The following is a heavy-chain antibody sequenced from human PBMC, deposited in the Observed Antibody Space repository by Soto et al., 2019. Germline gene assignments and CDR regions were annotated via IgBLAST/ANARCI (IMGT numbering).Heavy chain of an antibody. V-gene: IGHV4-61*01. J-gene: IGHJ4*02. CDR3: AREWEHLYFDY. CDR2: MHYSGST. Sequence: SETLSLTCTVSGGSVTSTSYYWSWIRQPPGKGLEWIGYMHYSGSTNYNPSLKSRVTISVDTSKNQFSLKLSSVTAADTAVYYCAREWEHLYFDYWGQGTLVTVSS. CDR1: GGSVTSTSYY. D-gene: IGHD1-26*01.